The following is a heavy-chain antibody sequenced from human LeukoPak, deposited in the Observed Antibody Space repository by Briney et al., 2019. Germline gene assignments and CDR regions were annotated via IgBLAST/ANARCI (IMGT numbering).Heavy chain of an antibody. V-gene: IGHV1-69*13. D-gene: IGHD2-2*01. J-gene: IGHJ2*01. CDR2: IIPIFGTA. CDR1: GGTFSSYA. CDR3: ARMYQLLTYTKGSKIFDCYFDL. Sequence: ASVKVSCKASGGTFSSYAISWVRQAPGQGLEWMGGIIPIFGTANYAQKFQGRVTITADESTSTAYMELSSLRSEDSAVYYCARMYQLLTYTKGSKIFDCYFDLWGRGTLVTVSS.